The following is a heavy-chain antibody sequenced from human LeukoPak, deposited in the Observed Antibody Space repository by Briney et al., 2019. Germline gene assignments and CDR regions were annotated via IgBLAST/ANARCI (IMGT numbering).Heavy chain of an antibody. D-gene: IGHD2-15*01. CDR3: ASVRLGYCSGGSCYGDS. Sequence: TGGSLRLSCVASGFTFSSYVMSWVRQAPGKGLEWVSAISGSGGSTYYADSVKGRFTISRDNAKNSLYLQMNSLRAEDTAVYYCASVRLGYCSGGSCYGDSWGQGTLVTVSS. CDR1: GFTFSSYV. J-gene: IGHJ4*02. CDR2: ISGSGGST. V-gene: IGHV3-23*01.